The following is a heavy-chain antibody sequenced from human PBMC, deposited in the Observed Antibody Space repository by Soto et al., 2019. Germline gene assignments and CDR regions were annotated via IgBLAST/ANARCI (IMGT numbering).Heavy chain of an antibody. CDR1: GFNFSANY. Sequence: PGGSLRLSCAASGFNFSANYMSWVRQAPGKGLEWVSAISGSGGSTYYADSVKGRFTISRDNSKNTLYLQMNSLRAEDTAVYYCAKMKAAAGSLGAFDIWGQGTMVTVSS. D-gene: IGHD6-13*01. J-gene: IGHJ3*02. CDR3: AKMKAAAGSLGAFDI. V-gene: IGHV3-23*01. CDR2: ISGSGGST.